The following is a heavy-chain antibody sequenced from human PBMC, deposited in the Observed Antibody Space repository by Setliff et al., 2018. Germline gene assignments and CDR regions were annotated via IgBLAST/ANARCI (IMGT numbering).Heavy chain of an antibody. J-gene: IGHJ6*03. CDR1: GGTFTNYG. V-gene: IGHV1-69*05. CDR2: TIPLLGTT. Sequence: SVKVSCKASGGTFTNYGVSWVRQAPGQGLEWMGGTIPLLGTTDYAQKFHGRVTIITDESTSTAYMELSSLTSDDTAVYHCVREGVDSRSSTDYRYYMDVWGKGTTVTVSS. CDR3: VREGVDSRSSTDYRYYMDV. D-gene: IGHD3-22*01.